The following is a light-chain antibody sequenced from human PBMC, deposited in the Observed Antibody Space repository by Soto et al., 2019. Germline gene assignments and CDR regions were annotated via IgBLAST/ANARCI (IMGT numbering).Light chain of an antibody. CDR1: QTLSDRL. J-gene: IGKJ1*01. CDR3: QQYDSSPPT. CDR2: GAS. Sequence: EIVLTQSPGTLSLSPGQRPTLSCRASQTLSDRLLAWYQQKPGQAPRLLVRGASTRATGIPDRFSGSGSGTDFTLSIIRLEPEDFAVYYCQQYDSSPPTFGQGTKVDIK. V-gene: IGKV3-20*01.